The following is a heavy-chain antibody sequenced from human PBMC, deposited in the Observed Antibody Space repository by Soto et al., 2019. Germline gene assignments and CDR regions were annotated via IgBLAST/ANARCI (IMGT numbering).Heavy chain of an antibody. CDR2: IYSSGRT. CDR1: GGPTSGKY. D-gene: IGHD3-9*01. V-gene: IGHV4-4*07. CDR3: ARDFDVNTALDYWYFDL. J-gene: IGHJ2*01. Sequence: QVHLQESGPGVVKASETLSLTCSLSGGPTSGKYWGWIRQSAGKGLEWIGRIYSSGRTHYNPSLGSRVSMSVAQNSFSLRLTSVTAADTAIYYCARDFDVNTALDYWYFDLWGRGTQVSVSS.